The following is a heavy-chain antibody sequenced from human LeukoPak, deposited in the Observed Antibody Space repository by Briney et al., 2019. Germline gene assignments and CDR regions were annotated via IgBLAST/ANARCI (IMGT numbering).Heavy chain of an antibody. Sequence: PSETLSLTCSVSGASIGSFYWSWIRQTPGKGLEWIGYVYDGGKTYYNPSLKGRVTISVDTSNNQFSLKLRSVTAADTAVYYCARDRDRHGYNYDAFDIWGQGTMVTVSS. CDR2: VYDGGKT. V-gene: IGHV4-59*01. CDR3: ARDRDRHGYNYDAFDI. J-gene: IGHJ3*02. D-gene: IGHD5-24*01. CDR1: GASIGSFY.